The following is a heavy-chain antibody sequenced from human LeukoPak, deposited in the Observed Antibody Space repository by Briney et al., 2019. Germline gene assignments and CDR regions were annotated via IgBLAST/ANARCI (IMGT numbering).Heavy chain of an antibody. CDR2: IYTSGST. D-gene: IGHD6-13*01. CDR1: GGSISSYY. J-gene: IGHJ4*02. CDR3: ARGLYSSSSTALNY. V-gene: IGHV4-4*07. Sequence: SETLSLTCTVSGGSISSYYWSWIRQPAGKGLEWIGRIYTSGSTNYNPSLKSRVTMSVDTSKNQFSLKLSSVTAADTAVYYRARGLYSSSSTALNYWGQGTLVTVSS.